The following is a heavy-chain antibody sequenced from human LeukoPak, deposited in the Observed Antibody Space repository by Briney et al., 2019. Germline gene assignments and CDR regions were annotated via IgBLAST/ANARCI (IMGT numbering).Heavy chain of an antibody. D-gene: IGHD3-10*01. CDR3: ARVYQGVSLFDGIDY. CDR2: IKQDGSEK. J-gene: IGHJ4*02. Sequence: GGSLRLSCAASGFTFSSYWMSWVRQAPGKGLEWVANIKQDGSEKYYVDSVKGRFTISRDNAKNSLYLLMNSLRAEDTAVYYCARVYQGVSLFDGIDYWGQGTLVTVSS. V-gene: IGHV3-7*01. CDR1: GFTFSSYW.